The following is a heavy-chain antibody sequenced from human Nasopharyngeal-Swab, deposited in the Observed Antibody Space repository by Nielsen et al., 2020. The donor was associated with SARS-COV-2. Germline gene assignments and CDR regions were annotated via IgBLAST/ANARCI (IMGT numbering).Heavy chain of an antibody. CDR1: GGSISSGDYY. D-gene: IGHD3/OR15-3a*01. J-gene: IGHJ5*02. V-gene: IGHV4-30-4*02. Sequence: SETLSLTCTVSGGSISSGDYYWSWIRQPPGKGLEWIGYIYYSGSTYYNPSLKSRVTISVDTSKNQFSLKLSSVTAADTAVYYCARGSLYDFRSGGGNWFDPWGQGTLVTVSS. CDR2: IYYSGST. CDR3: ARGSLYDFRSGGGNWFDP.